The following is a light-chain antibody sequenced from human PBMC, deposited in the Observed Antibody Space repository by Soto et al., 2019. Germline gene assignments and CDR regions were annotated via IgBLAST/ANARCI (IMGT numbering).Light chain of an antibody. Sequence: QSALTQPPSASGSPGQSVTISCTGTSSDVGGYNSVSWYQHHPGKAPKLMIYEVSKRPSGVPDRFSGSKSANTASLTVSGLQAEDEAYYYCSSYAGSSNYVFGTGTKLTVL. V-gene: IGLV2-8*01. CDR3: SSYAGSSNYV. CDR2: EVS. CDR1: SSDVGGYNS. J-gene: IGLJ1*01.